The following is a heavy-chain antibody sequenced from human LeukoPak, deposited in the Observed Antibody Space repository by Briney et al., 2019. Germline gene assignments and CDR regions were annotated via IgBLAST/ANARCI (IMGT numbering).Heavy chain of an antibody. CDR3: ARYWGYGSSWYPSWYYYYMDV. V-gene: IGHV4-39*01. CDR1: GGSISSSSYY. D-gene: IGHD6-13*01. CDR2: IYYSGRT. J-gene: IGHJ6*03. Sequence: SETLSLTCTVSGGSISSSSYYWGWVRQPPGRGRGWLGSIYYSGRTYYNTSLKSRVTISVDTSKNQFSLKLSSVTAADTAVYYCARYWGYGSSWYPSWYYYYMDVWGKGTTVTVSS.